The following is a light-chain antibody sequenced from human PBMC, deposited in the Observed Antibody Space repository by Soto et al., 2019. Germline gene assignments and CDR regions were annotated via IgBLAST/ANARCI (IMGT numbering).Light chain of an antibody. Sequence: QSVLTQPASVSGSPGQWITISCTGTSSDVGGYNYVSWYQQHPGKAPKLLIYEVSNRPSAVSDRFSGSKSGNTASLAISGLQPEDEADYYCSSYRNTILVLGTATKVTVL. CDR1: SSDVGGYNY. CDR2: EVS. V-gene: IGLV2-14*01. CDR3: SSYRNTILV. J-gene: IGLJ1*01.